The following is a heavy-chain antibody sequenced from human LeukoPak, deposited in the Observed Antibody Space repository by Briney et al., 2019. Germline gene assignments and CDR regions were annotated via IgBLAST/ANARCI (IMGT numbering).Heavy chain of an antibody. CDR1: GYSFGNYY. D-gene: IGHD3-10*01. CDR2: FSPSGRGT. CDR3: ARDHYYGSGSSYGGPDY. J-gene: IGHJ4*02. Sequence: ASVKVSCKASGYSFGNYYMHWVRQAPGQGLEWMGIFSPSGRGTAYAQKFQGRVTMTSDTSTSTLYMELSSLRSDDTAVYYCARDHYYGSGSSYGGPDYWGQGTLVIVSS. V-gene: IGHV1-46*01.